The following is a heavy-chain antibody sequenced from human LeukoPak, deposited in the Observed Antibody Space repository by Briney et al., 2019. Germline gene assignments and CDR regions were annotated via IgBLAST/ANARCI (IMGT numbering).Heavy chain of an antibody. D-gene: IGHD3-22*01. CDR2: IYYSGST. J-gene: IGHJ5*02. Sequence: SETLSLTCTVSGGSISSHYWSWIRQPPGKGLEWIGYIYYSGSTNYNPSLKSRVTISLDTSKNQFSLKLSSVTAADTAVYYCARAYYYGSSGSPAECWFDPWGQGTLVTVSS. CDR3: ARAYYYGSSGSPAECWFDP. V-gene: IGHV4-59*11. CDR1: GGSISSHY.